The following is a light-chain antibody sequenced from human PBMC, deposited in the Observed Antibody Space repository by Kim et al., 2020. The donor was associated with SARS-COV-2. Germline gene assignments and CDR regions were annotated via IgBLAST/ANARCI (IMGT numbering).Light chain of an antibody. CDR3: QQRSHWPT. Sequence: EIVLTQSPATLSLSPGERATLSCRASEHVYNYVAWYQQKPGQAPRLLIYDASNRATGIPARFSGSGSGTDFTLTISSLEPEDFAVYYCQQRSHWPTSGGGTKVDIK. CDR1: EHVYNY. CDR2: DAS. J-gene: IGKJ4*01. V-gene: IGKV3-11*01.